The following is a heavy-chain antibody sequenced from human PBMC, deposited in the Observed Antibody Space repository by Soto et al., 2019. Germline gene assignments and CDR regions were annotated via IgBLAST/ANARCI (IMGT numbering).Heavy chain of an antibody. CDR1: GGSISSGGYY. CDR3: ARDSLTIFGGEFDY. D-gene: IGHD3-3*01. J-gene: IGHJ4*02. Sequence: SGTLSLTCTVSGGSISSGGYYWSWIRQHPGKGLEWIGYIYYSGSTYYNPSLKSRVTISVDTSKNQFSLKLSSVTAADTAVYYCARDSLTIFGGEFDYWGQGTLVTVSS. CDR2: IYYSGST. V-gene: IGHV4-31*03.